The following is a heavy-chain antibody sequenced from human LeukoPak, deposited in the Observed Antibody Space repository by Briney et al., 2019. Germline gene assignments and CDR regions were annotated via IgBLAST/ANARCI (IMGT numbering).Heavy chain of an antibody. D-gene: IGHD6-6*01. CDR3: AIVEGLNYFDY. Sequence: GGSLRLSCAASGFTFSVYAMTWVRQAPGKGLEWISTITSGGSTYYADSVKGRFTISRDNSKNTLYLQMNSLRAEDTAVYYCAIVEGLNYFDYWGQGTLVTVSS. CDR1: GFTFSVYA. V-gene: IGHV3-23*01. CDR2: ITSGGST. J-gene: IGHJ4*02.